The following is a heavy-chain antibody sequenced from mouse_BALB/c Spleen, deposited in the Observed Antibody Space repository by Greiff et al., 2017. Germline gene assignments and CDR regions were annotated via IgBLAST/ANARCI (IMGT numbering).Heavy chain of an antibody. Sequence: EVQLQQSGPGLVKPSQSLSLTCSVTGYSITSGYYWNWIRQFPGNKLEWMGYISYDGSNNYNPSLKNRISITRDTSKNQFFLKLNSVTTEDTATYYCARDGYYGYAMDYWGQGTSVTVSS. J-gene: IGHJ4*01. V-gene: IGHV3-6*02. CDR2: ISYDGSN. CDR1: GYSITSGYY. CDR3: ARDGYYGYAMDY. D-gene: IGHD2-3*01.